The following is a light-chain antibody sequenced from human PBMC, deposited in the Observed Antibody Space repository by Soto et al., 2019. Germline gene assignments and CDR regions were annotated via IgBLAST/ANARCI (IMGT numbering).Light chain of an antibody. CDR2: KVS. J-gene: IGLJ3*02. CDR3: SSYVTSGTLV. V-gene: IGLV2-14*01. CDR1: SSDIGGSDY. Sequence: QSALTQAASVSGSPGQSITISCTGTSSDIGGSDYVSWYQKHPGKAPKVIIYKVSDRPSGVSDRFSGSKSGNTASLTISGLQAEDEADYYCSSYVTSGTLVFGGGTKLTVL.